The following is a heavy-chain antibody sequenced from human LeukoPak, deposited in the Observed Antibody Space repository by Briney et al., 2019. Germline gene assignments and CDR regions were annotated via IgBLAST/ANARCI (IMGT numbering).Heavy chain of an antibody. D-gene: IGHD2-2*01. V-gene: IGHV4-34*01. Sequence: PSETLSLTCAVYGGSFSGYYWSWIRQPPGKGREWIGEINHSGSTNYNPSLKSRVTISVDTSKNQFSLRLSSVTAADTAVYYCASGVPAVIDDAFDIWGQGTMVTVSS. CDR1: GGSFSGYY. CDR3: ASGVPAVIDDAFDI. J-gene: IGHJ3*02. CDR2: INHSGST.